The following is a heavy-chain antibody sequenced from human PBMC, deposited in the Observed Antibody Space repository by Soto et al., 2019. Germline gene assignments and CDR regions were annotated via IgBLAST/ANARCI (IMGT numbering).Heavy chain of an antibody. CDR3: AKGVYVPGAYGMDV. Sequence: EVQLLESGGGLVQPGGSLRLSCAASGFTFSSYAMSWVRQAPGKGLEWVSAISGSGSSTYYADSVKGRFTISRDNSKNTLYVRMNSLRAEDTAVYYCAKGVYVPGAYGMDVWGQGTTVTVSS. CDR1: GFTFSSYA. J-gene: IGHJ6*02. CDR2: ISGSGSST. D-gene: IGHD2-2*01. V-gene: IGHV3-23*01.